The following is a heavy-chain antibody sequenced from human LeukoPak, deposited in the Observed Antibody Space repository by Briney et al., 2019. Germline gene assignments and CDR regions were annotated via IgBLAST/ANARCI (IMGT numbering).Heavy chain of an antibody. CDR3: ARDPGSSSFDY. J-gene: IGHJ4*02. V-gene: IGHV3-7*01. Sequence: GGSLRLSCAASGFTFSDSWMTWVRQTPGKGLEFVANINQDGSVKNYVGSVKGRFTISRDNAKNSHYLQMNSLRADDTAIYYCARDPGSSSFDYWGQGTLVTVSS. CDR1: GFTFSDSW. D-gene: IGHD6-13*01. CDR2: INQDGSVK.